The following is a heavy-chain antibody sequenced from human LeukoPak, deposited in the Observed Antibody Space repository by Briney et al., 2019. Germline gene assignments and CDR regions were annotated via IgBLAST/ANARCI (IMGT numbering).Heavy chain of an antibody. CDR2: ISSSSSYI. D-gene: IGHD3-22*01. V-gene: IGHV3-21*01. J-gene: IGHJ4*02. CDR1: GFSFSSYS. Sequence: GGSLRLSCAASGFSFSSYSMNWVRQAPGKGLEWVSSISSSSSYIYYADSVKGRFAISRDNAKNSLYLQMNSLRAEDTAVYYCARSYYDSSGYYYDPYFDYWGQGTLVTVSS. CDR3: ARSYYDSSGYYYDPYFDY.